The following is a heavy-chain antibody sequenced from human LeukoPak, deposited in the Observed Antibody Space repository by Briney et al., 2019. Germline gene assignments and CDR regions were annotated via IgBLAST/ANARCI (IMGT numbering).Heavy chain of an antibody. CDR1: GGSISSYY. Sequence: PSETLSLTCTVSGGSISSYYWSWIRQPPGKGLEWIGYIYYSGSTNYNPSLKSRVTISVDTSKNQFSLKLSSVTAADTAVYYCARSRVNDAFDIWGQGTMVTVSS. CDR2: IYYSGST. J-gene: IGHJ3*02. V-gene: IGHV4-59*08. CDR3: ARSRVNDAFDI. D-gene: IGHD3-3*01.